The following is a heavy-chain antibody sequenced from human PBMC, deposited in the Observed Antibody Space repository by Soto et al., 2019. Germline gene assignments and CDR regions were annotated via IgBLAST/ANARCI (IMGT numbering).Heavy chain of an antibody. CDR3: ARGDDILTGYYPSFDY. D-gene: IGHD3-9*01. CDR2: IFYSGST. J-gene: IGHJ4*02. CDR1: GGSISSSSYY. Sequence: PSETLSLTCTVSGGSISSSSYYWGWIRQPPGKGLEWIGSIFYSGSTYYNPSLKSRVTISVDTSKNQFSLKLSSVTAADTAVYNCARGDDILTGYYPSFDYWGQGTLVTVSS. V-gene: IGHV4-39*07.